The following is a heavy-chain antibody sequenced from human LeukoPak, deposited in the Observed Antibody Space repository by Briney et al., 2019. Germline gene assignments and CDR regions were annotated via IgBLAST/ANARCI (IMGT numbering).Heavy chain of an antibody. CDR3: ARRLYSSSYWYFDL. J-gene: IGHJ2*01. CDR2: IYHSGST. V-gene: IGHV4-38-2*01. Sequence: SETLSLTCAVSGYSISSGYYWGWIRQPPGKGLEWIGGIYHSGSTYYNPSLKSRVTISVDTSKNQFSLKLSSVTAADTAVYYCARRLYSSSYWYFDLWGRGTLVTVSS. CDR1: GYSISSGYY. D-gene: IGHD6-6*01.